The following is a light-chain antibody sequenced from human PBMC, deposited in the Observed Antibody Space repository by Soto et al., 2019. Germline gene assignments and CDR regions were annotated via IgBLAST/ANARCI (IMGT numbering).Light chain of an antibody. Sequence: EIVLTQSPDTLCLSQGERATLSCWASHSVTTHLAWFQQRPGQTPRLLIYDASTRAPGIPARFSGRGSGADFALTISNLEPEDFAVYYCQQRSDSITFGQGTRLEIK. CDR3: QQRSDSIT. V-gene: IGKV3-11*01. CDR2: DAS. J-gene: IGKJ5*01. CDR1: HSVTTH.